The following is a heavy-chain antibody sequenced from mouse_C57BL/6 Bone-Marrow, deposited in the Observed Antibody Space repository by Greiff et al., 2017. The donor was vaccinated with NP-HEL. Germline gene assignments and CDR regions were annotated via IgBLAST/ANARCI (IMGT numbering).Heavy chain of an antibody. D-gene: IGHD1-1*01. CDR1: GYAFSSSW. CDR3: ARRRDYGSSLYFDY. V-gene: IGHV1-82*01. J-gene: IGHJ2*01. Sequence: QVQLQQSGPELVKPGASVKISCKASGYAFSSSWMNWVKQRPGKGLEWIGRIYPGDGDTNYNGKFKGKATLTADKSSSTAYMQLSSLTSEDSAVYFCARRRDYGSSLYFDYWGQGTTLTVSS. CDR2: IYPGDGDT.